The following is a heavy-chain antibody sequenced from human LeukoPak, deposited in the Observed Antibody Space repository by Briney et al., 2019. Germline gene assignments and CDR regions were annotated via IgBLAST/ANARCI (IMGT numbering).Heavy chain of an antibody. D-gene: IGHD2-2*01. V-gene: IGHV3-20*03. CDR3: ARRLPGPGAYLVFRYMDV. J-gene: IGHJ6*03. CDR2: INWNGGST. CDR1: GFTFDDYG. Sequence: PGGSLRLSFAASGFTFDDYGMSWVRQAPGRGLEWVSGINWNGGSTGYADCVKGRFTISRDNAKNSLYLQMNSLRAEDTALYYCARRLPGPGAYLVFRYMDVWGKGTTVTISS.